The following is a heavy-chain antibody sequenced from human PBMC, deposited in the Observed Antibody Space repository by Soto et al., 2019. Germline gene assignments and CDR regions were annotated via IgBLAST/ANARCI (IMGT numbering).Heavy chain of an antibody. CDR3: ARGHDYGDYLDY. D-gene: IGHD4-17*01. Sequence: SETLSLTCAVYGGSFSGYYWSWIRQPPGKGLEWIGEINHSGSTNYNPSLKSRVTISVDTSKNQFSLKLSSVTAADTAVYYCARGHDYGDYLDYWGQGTLVT. CDR1: GGSFSGYY. J-gene: IGHJ4*02. V-gene: IGHV4-34*01. CDR2: INHSGST.